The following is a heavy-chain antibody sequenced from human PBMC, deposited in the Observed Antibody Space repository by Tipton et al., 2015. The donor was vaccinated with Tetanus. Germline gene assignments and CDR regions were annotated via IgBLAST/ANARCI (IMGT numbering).Heavy chain of an antibody. J-gene: IGHJ6*02. CDR1: GGSISSDGAY. CDR3: ARDRGVRRGYYYYHGMDV. D-gene: IGHD3-10*01. Sequence: LRLSCTVSGGSISSDGAYWSWIRQHPGEGLEWIGYISNSGSTYYNPSLKSRVTISVDTSQKQISLKVNSVTAADTAVYYCARDRGVRRGYYYYHGMDVWGQGTTVTVSS. CDR2: ISNSGST. V-gene: IGHV4-31*03.